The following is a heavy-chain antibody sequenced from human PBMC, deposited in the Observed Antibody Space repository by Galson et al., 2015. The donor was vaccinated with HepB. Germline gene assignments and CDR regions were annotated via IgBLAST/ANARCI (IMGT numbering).Heavy chain of an antibody. V-gene: IGHV1-18*01. J-gene: IGHJ4*02. CDR3: ARALQRSGGATTYYFDY. CDR2: ISAYNGNT. Sequence: SVKVSCKASGYTFTTYGISWVRQAPGQGLEWMGWISAYNGNTNYAQKLQGRVTMTTDTSTSTAYMELRSLTSDDTAVYYCARALQRSGGATTYYFDYWGQGTLVTVAA. D-gene: IGHD1-26*01. CDR1: GYTFTTYG.